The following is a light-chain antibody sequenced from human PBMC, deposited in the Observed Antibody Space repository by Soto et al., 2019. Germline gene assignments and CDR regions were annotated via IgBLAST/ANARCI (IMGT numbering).Light chain of an antibody. CDR2: AAS. J-gene: IGKJ4*01. V-gene: IGKV1-12*01. CDR1: QGISSW. Sequence: DIQMTQSPSFVSASVGDRVTITCRASQGISSWLAWYQHRPGRAPKLLIHAASNSESGVPSRFSGSGSGTDFTLTISSLQPEDFATYYCQQTTSFPLTFGGGTKVEIK. CDR3: QQTTSFPLT.